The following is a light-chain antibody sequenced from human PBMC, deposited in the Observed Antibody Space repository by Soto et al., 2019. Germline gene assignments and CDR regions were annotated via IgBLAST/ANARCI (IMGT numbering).Light chain of an antibody. CDR2: AAS. CDR1: QGVTTY. V-gene: IGKV1-9*01. J-gene: IGKJ2*03. CDR3: QQLDSYPYS. Sequence: DIPLTQSPSFLSASVGDRVTITCRANQGVTTYLAWYQQNPEKAPKLLIYAASTLQSGVPSRFSGSGSGTEFTLTISSLQPEDSATYYCQQLDSYPYSFGQGTKLEIK.